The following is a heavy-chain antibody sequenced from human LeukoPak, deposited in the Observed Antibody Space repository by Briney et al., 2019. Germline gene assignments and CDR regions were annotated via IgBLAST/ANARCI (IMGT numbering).Heavy chain of an antibody. CDR2: INSEGSST. CDR1: GFTFSSYW. J-gene: IGHJ4*02. CDR3: AKGDYYYLDY. D-gene: IGHD3-10*01. Sequence: GGSLTLSCAASGFTFSSYWWHWVRQAPGKGLVWVSRINSEGSSTNYADDVNGRFTISRDNAKNTLYLQMNSLRAEDTAVYYCAKGDYYYLDYWGRGTLVTVSS. V-gene: IGHV3-74*01.